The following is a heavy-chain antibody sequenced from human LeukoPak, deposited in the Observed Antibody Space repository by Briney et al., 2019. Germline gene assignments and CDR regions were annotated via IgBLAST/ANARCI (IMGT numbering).Heavy chain of an antibody. J-gene: IGHJ4*02. CDR1: GYSISSGYR. CDR3: ARTDGSGSDY. CDR2: IYHSGTT. Sequence: RTSETLSLTCAVSGYSISSGYRWGWIRQPPGKGLEWIGSIYHSGTTHYNPSLKSRVTISVDTPKNRFSLKLSSVTAADTAIYYCARTDGSGSDYWGQGTLVTVSS. D-gene: IGHD3-10*01. V-gene: IGHV4-38-2*01.